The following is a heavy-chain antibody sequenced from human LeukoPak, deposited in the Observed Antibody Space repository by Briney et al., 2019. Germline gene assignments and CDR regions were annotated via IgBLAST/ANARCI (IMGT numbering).Heavy chain of an antibody. Sequence: PGGSLRLSCAASGFTFSSYAMHWVRQAPGKELEWVAVISYDGSNKYYADSVKGRFTISRDNSKNTLYLQMNSLRAEDTAVYYCARDGGYYDFWSGPLPYMDVWGKGTTVTVSS. J-gene: IGHJ6*03. CDR2: ISYDGSNK. D-gene: IGHD3-3*01. CDR3: ARDGGYYDFWSGPLPYMDV. V-gene: IGHV3-30-3*01. CDR1: GFTFSSYA.